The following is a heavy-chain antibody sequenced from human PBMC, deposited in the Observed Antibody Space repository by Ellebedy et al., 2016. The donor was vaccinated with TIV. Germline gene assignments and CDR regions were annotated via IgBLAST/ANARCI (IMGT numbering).Heavy chain of an antibody. CDR1: GFTFSRHD. Sequence: GESLKISCAASGFTFSRHDMHWVRQVIGKGLEWVSSIGTEGDTHYLDSVKGQFTISRENAQNSLFLEMNHLGVGDTAVYYCARSAAHFYDGLDVWGQGTTVTVSS. CDR2: IGTEGDT. V-gene: IGHV3-13*01. CDR3: ARSAAHFYDGLDV. D-gene: IGHD2/OR15-2a*01. J-gene: IGHJ6*02.